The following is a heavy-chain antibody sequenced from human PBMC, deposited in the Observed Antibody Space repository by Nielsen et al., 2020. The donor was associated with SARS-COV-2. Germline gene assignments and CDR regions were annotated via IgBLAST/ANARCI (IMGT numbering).Heavy chain of an antibody. J-gene: IGHJ4*02. V-gene: IGHV1-2*06. CDR3: AAEVGGSYFDY. D-gene: IGHD1-26*01. CDR2: INPNSGGT. Sequence: ASVKVSCKASGYTFTGYYMHWVRQAPGQGLEWMGRINPNSGGTNYAQKFQGRVTITRDMSTSTAYMELSSLRSEDTAVYYCAAEVGGSYFDYWGQGTLVTVSS. CDR1: GYTFTGYY.